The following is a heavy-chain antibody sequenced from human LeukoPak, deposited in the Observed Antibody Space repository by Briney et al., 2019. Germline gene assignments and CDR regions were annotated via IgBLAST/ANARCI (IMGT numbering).Heavy chain of an antibody. D-gene: IGHD5-18*01. J-gene: IGHJ4*02. CDR3: ARGGGTAMADY. CDR2: INHSGST. V-gene: IGHV4-34*01. CDR1: GGSFSGYY. Sequence: SETLSLTCAVYGGSFSGYYWSWIRQPPGKGLEWIGEINHSGSTNYNPSLKSRVTISVDTSKNQFSLKLSSVTAADTAVYYCARGGGTAMADYWGQGTLVTVSS.